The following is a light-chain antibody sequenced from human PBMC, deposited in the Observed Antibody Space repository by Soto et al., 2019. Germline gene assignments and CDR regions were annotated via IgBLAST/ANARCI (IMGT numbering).Light chain of an antibody. V-gene: IGLV1-47*01. CDR3: AAWDDSLSSVV. J-gene: IGLJ2*01. CDR1: GSNIGSNY. Sequence: QSVLTQPPSASGTPGQRVTISCSGSGSNIGSNYVYWYHHLPGTAPKLLIYANNLRPSGVPDRVSGSKSGTSASLAISGLQFEDEAQYYCAAWDDSLSSVVFGGGTKLTVL. CDR2: ANN.